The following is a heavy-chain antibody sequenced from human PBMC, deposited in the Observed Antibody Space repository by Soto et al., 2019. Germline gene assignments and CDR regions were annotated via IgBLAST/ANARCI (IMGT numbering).Heavy chain of an antibody. Sequence: QVQLQESGPGLVKPSETLSLTCTVSGGSVSSGSYYWSWIRQPPGKGLEWIGYIYYSGSTNSNPSLKSRVTLSVDTFKNQFSLKLSSVTAADTAVYYCARGGIAAAGIYYYYGMDVWGQGTTVTVSS. J-gene: IGHJ6*02. D-gene: IGHD6-13*01. CDR1: GGSVSSGSYY. CDR2: IYYSGST. CDR3: ARGGIAAAGIYYYYGMDV. V-gene: IGHV4-61*01.